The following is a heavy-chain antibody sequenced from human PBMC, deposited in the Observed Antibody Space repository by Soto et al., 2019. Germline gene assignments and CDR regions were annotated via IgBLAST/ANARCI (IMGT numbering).Heavy chain of an antibody. Sequence: PSETLSLTCTVSGGSISSYYWSWIRQPPGKGLEWIGYIYYSGSTNYNPSLKSRVTISVDTSKNQFSLKLSSVTAADTAVYYCARASPVYYYGMDVWGQGTTVTVS. V-gene: IGHV4-59*01. J-gene: IGHJ6*02. CDR3: ARASPVYYYGMDV. CDR2: IYYSGST. CDR1: GGSISSYY.